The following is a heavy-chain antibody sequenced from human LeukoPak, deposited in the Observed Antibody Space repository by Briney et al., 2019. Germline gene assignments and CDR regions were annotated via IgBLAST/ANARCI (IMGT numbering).Heavy chain of an antibody. CDR1: GFTFSSYA. D-gene: IGHD3-10*01. V-gene: IGHV3-23*01. CDR3: ARGRFGELFPYYFDY. CDR2: ISGSGGST. J-gene: IGHJ4*02. Sequence: GGSLRLSCAASGFTFSSYAMSWVRQAPGKGLEWVSAISGSGGSTYYADSVKGRFTISRDNSKNTLYLQMNSLRAEDTAVYYCARGRFGELFPYYFDYWGQGTLVTVSS.